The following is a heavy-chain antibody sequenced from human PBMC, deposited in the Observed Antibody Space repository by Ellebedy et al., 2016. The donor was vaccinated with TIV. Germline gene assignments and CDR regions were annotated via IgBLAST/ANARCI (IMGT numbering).Heavy chain of an antibody. Sequence: GESLKISCSGSGFRFDDYTLHWVRQVPGMGPEWISLIRWDGIDSYYAESVKGRFSVSRDNDKKSLYLQMNGLKSDDTALYYCAKDIRPRSGGSSYDSWGQGTLVSVSS. CDR1: GFRFDDYT. J-gene: IGHJ4*02. CDR2: IRWDGIDS. CDR3: AKDIRPRSGGSSYDS. D-gene: IGHD2-15*01. V-gene: IGHV3-43*01.